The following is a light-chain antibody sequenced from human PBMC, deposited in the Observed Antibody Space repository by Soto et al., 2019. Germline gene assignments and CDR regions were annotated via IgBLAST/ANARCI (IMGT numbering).Light chain of an antibody. J-gene: IGKJ2*01. V-gene: IGKV3-20*01. CDR3: LQYGTSPYT. CDR1: QSVSSNY. CDR2: AAS. Sequence: EIVLTQSPGTLSLSPGERATLSCRASQSVSSNYLAWYQQKPGQAPRLLIHAASSRATGIPDSFSGSASGTAFTLTIIRLEPEDFAVYYCLQYGTSPYTFGQVTKLEIK.